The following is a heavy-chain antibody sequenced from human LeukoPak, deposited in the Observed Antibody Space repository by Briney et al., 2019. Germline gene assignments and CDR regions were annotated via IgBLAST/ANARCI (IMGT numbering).Heavy chain of an antibody. CDR1: GFTFSSYA. Sequence: PGGSLRLSCAASGFTFSSYAMHWVRQAPGKGLEWVAVISYDGSNKYYADSVKGRFTISRDNSKNTLYLQMNSLRAEDTAVYYCARSAITMIVVANLDYWGQGTLVTVSS. J-gene: IGHJ4*02. CDR2: ISYDGSNK. D-gene: IGHD3-22*01. V-gene: IGHV3-30-3*01. CDR3: ARSAITMIVVANLDY.